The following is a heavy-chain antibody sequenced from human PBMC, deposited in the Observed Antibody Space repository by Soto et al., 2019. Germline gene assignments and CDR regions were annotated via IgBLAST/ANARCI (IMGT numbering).Heavy chain of an antibody. CDR3: ARESAAAGQRGFDP. Sequence: SETLSLTCTVSGGSISSGGYYWSWIRQHPGKGLEWIGYIYYSGSTYYNPSLKSRVTISVDTSKNQFSLKLSSVTAADTAVYYCARESAAAGQRGFDPWGQGTLVTVSS. D-gene: IGHD6-13*01. CDR2: IYYSGST. J-gene: IGHJ5*02. CDR1: GGSISSGGYY. V-gene: IGHV4-31*03.